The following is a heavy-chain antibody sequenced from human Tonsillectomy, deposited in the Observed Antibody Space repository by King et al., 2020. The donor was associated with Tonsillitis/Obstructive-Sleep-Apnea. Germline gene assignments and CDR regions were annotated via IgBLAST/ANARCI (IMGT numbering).Heavy chain of an antibody. CDR1: GYSFFSHW. J-gene: IGHJ4*02. Sequence: VQLVESGAEVKKPGESLKISCQCSGYSFFSHWIVWVRQMLGKGLEWVGLIYPGDSDTRYSPSFQGQVTISADKSINTAYMQWSSLKAADTAMYYCARRAGGQNYGLDYWGQGTLVTVSS. V-gene: IGHV5-51*03. D-gene: IGHD3-16*01. CDR2: IYPGDSDT. CDR3: ARRAGGQNYGLDY.